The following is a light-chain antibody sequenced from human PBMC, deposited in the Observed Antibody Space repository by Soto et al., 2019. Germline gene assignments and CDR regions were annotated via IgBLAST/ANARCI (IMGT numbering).Light chain of an antibody. Sequence: DIQRTHSPSSVSSSVVDRVTISCRASRGISSWLAWYQQKPGKAPNLLIFAASSLQSGVPSRFSGSGSGTDFTLTISSLQPEDFATYYCQQANSFPLTFGGGTKVDIK. CDR3: QQANSFPLT. CDR1: RGISSW. J-gene: IGKJ4*01. V-gene: IGKV1-12*01. CDR2: AAS.